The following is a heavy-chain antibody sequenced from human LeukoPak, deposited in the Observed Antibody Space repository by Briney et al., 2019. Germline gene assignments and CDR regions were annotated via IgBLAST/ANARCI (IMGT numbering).Heavy chain of an antibody. V-gene: IGHV3-23*03. CDR3: AKDMSGGDCPDY. CDR1: GFTFSSDA. CDR2: ISNDGDT. J-gene: IGHJ4*02. D-gene: IGHD2-21*02. Sequence: GGSLRLSCAASGFTFSSDAMSWVRQGPGKGLECVSVISNDGDTYYADSVKGRFTISRDNSKNTLYLQTNSLRAEDTAVYYCAKDMSGGDCPDYWGQGTLVTVSS.